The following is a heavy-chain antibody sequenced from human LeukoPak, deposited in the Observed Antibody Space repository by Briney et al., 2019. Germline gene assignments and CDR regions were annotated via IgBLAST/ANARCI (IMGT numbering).Heavy chain of an antibody. CDR3: AKDIRLGATFGDYFDY. CDR1: GFTFDDYA. V-gene: IGHV3-9*01. J-gene: IGHJ4*02. CDR2: ISCNSGSI. Sequence: GRSLRLSCAASGFTFDDYAMHWVRQAPGKGLEWVSGISCNSGSIGYADSVKGRFTISRDNAKNSLYLQMNSLRAEDTALYYCAKDIRLGATFGDYFDYWGQGTLVTVSS. D-gene: IGHD1-26*01.